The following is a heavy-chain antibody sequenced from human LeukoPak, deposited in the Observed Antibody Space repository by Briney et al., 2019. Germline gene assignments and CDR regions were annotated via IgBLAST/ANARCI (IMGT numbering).Heavy chain of an antibody. V-gene: IGHV1-18*01. D-gene: IGHD3-10*01. CDR3: ARTQLLWFGETFDY. CDR2: ISAYNGNT. CDR1: GYTFTSYG. Sequence: ASVKVSCKASGYTFTSYGISWVRQAPGQGLEWMGWISAYNGNTDYAQKLQGRVTMTTDTSTSTAYMELRSLRSDDTAVYYCARTQLLWFGETFDYWGQGTLVTVSS. J-gene: IGHJ4*02.